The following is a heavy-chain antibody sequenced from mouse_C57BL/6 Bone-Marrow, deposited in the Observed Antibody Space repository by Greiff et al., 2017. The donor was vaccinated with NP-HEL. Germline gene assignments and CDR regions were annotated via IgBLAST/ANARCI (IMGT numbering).Heavy chain of an antibody. J-gene: IGHJ3*01. CDR2: IDPANGNT. CDR1: GFNIKNTY. V-gene: IGHV14-3*01. D-gene: IGHD2-3*01. CDR3: ALSMMRRGAWFAY. Sequence: VQLQQSVAELVRPGASVKLSCTASGFNIKNTYMHWVKQRPEQGLEWIGRIDPANGNTKYAPKFQGQATITADTSSNTAYLQLSSLTSEDTAIYYCALSMMRRGAWFAYWGQGTLVTVSA.